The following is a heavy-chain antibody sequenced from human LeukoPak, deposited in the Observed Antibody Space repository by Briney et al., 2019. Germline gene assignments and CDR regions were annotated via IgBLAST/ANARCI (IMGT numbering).Heavy chain of an antibody. J-gene: IGHJ4*02. D-gene: IGHD6-25*01. CDR2: INPNSGGT. Sequence: ASVKVSCKASGYTFTGYYMHWVRQAPGQELEWMGWINPNSGGTNYAQKFRGRVTMTRDTSISTAYMELSRLRSDDTAVYYCARGGRLPPWERTPPGDYWGQGTLVTVSS. CDR1: GYTFTGYY. V-gene: IGHV1-2*02. CDR3: ARGGRLPPWERTPPGDY.